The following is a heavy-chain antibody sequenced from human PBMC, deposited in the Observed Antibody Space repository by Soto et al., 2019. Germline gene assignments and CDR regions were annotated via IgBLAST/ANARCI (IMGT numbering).Heavy chain of an antibody. Sequence: PGGSLRLSCAASGFTFSSYSMNWVRQAPGKGLEWVSAISGSGGSTYYADSVKGRFTISRDNSKNTLYLQMNSLRAEDTAVYYCAKVQVWFGERTPYYFDYWGQGTLVTVSS. CDR3: AKVQVWFGERTPYYFDY. V-gene: IGHV3-23*01. D-gene: IGHD3-10*01. J-gene: IGHJ4*02. CDR1: GFTFSSYS. CDR2: ISGSGGST.